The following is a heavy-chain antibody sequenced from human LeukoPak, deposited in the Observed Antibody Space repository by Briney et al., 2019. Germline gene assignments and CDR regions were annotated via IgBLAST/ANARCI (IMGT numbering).Heavy chain of an antibody. CDR3: ASEAAGTNYFDY. Sequence: SETLSLTCTVSGGSISSSSYYWGWIRQPPGKGLEWIGSIYYSGSTYYNPSLKSRVTISVDTSKNQFSLKLSSVTAADTAVYYCASEAAGTNYFDYWGQGTLVTVSS. D-gene: IGHD6-13*01. CDR2: IYYSGST. V-gene: IGHV4-39*01. J-gene: IGHJ4*02. CDR1: GGSISSSSYY.